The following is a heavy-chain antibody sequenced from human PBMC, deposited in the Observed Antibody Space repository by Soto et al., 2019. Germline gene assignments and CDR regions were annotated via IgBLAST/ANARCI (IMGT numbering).Heavy chain of an antibody. J-gene: IGHJ6*02. CDR2: IYYSGST. CDR3: ARGSNDFWSGFSYYYYGMDV. CDR1: GGSISSYY. V-gene: IGHV4-59*13. Sequence: SETLSLTCTVSGGSISSYYWNWIRQPPGKGLEWIGYIYYSGSTNYNPSLKSRVTISVDTSKNQFSLKLSSVTAADTAVYYCARGSNDFWSGFSYYYYGMDVWGQGTTVTVSS. D-gene: IGHD3-3*01.